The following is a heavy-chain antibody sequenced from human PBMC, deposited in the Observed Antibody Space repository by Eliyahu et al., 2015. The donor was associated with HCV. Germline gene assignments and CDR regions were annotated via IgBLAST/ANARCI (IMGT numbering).Heavy chain of an antibody. CDR3: ARVIKGELELEGNWFDP. J-gene: IGHJ5*02. CDR2: IYYSGRT. CDR1: XGSISSFH. D-gene: IGHD1-1*01. V-gene: IGHV4-59*01. Sequence: QVLLHESGPGLVKTSEPLSLTXXVSXGSISSFHXSWIRQPXGKGLEWIAYIYYSGRTDYNPSLKSRVTISLDTSKNQVSLRLNSVTAADTAVYYCARVIKGELELEGNWFDPWGQGTLVTVSS.